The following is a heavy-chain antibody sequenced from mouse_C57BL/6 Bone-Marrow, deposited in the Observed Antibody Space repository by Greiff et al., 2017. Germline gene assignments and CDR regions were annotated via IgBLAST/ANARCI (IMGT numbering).Heavy chain of an antibody. CDR3: ARERGGDY. Sequence: EVKLMESGGGLVKPGGSLKLSCAASGFTFSSYAMSWVRQTPEKRLEWVATISDGGSYTYYPANVKGRFTLSRDNAKNNLYLQMSHLKSEDTAMYYCARERGGDYWGQGTSVTVSS. CDR1: GFTFSSYA. V-gene: IGHV5-4*01. J-gene: IGHJ4*01. CDR2: ISDGGSYT.